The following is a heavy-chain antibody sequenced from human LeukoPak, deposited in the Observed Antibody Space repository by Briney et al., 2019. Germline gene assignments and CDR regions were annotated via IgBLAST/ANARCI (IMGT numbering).Heavy chain of an antibody. V-gene: IGHV1-69*13. CDR3: ARDTYVYSSSSAPIIDY. CDR1: GGTFSSYA. D-gene: IGHD6-6*01. J-gene: IGHJ4*02. CDR2: IIPIFGTA. Sequence: GASVKVSCKASGGTFSSYAISWVRQAPGQGLEWMGVIIPIFGTANYAQKFQGRVTITADESTSTAYMELSSLRSEDTAVYYCARDTYVYSSSSAPIIDYWGQGTLVTVSS.